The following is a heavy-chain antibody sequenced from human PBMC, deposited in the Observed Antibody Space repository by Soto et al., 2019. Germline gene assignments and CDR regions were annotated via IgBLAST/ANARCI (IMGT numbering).Heavy chain of an antibody. D-gene: IGHD3-3*02. Sequence: SETLSLTCAVYGGSFSGYYWNWIRQPPGKGLEWIGETSPGGSTNYNPSLKSRVTISVDTSKKQFSLKLTSVTAADTAVYYCARGLSFSAYYYYMDVWGKGTTVTVSS. J-gene: IGHJ6*03. V-gene: IGHV4-34*01. CDR3: ARGLSFSAYYYYMDV. CDR2: TSPGGST. CDR1: GGSFSGYY.